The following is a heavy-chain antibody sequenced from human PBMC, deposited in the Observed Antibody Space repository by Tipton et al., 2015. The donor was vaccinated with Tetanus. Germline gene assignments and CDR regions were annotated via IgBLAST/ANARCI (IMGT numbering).Heavy chain of an antibody. J-gene: IGHJ4*02. Sequence: QLVQSGGEVKKPGESLKISCKGSGYTFNNYWIGWVRQKPGKGLEWMGIIYPGDSDTRYSPSFQGQVTISVGKSINTAYLQWSSLKASDTSMFYCARAHCTDGVCNFDFWGQGALVTVAS. CDR1: GYTFNNYW. CDR2: IYPGDSDT. D-gene: IGHD2-8*01. V-gene: IGHV5-51*01. CDR3: ARAHCTDGVCNFDF.